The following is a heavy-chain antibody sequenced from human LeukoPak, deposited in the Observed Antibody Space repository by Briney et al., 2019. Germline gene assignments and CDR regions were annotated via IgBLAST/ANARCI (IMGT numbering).Heavy chain of an antibody. CDR3: AKTYGYNPFDY. J-gene: IGHJ4*02. D-gene: IGHD5-24*01. CDR1: GDSISSSTYY. Sequence: SETLSLTXTVSGDSISSSTYYCGWVRQPPGKGLEWIGNIYYSGSTYYNPSLKSRVTISVDTSKNQFSPKLSSVTAAETAVYYCAKTYGYNPFDYWGQGTLVTVSS. CDR2: IYYSGST. V-gene: IGHV4-39*01.